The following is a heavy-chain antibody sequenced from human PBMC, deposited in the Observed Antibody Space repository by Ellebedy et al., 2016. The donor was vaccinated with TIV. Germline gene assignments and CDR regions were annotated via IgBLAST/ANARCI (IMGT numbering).Heavy chain of an antibody. CDR2: IYYSGST. D-gene: IGHD1-14*01. J-gene: IGHJ4*02. CDR1: GDSISSSSHY. CDR3: ASGGTSSKYFDH. Sequence: MPSETLSLTCTVSGDSISSSSHYWGWIRQPPGKGLEWLGSIYYSGSTYYNPSLKSRFTISVDTSKNQISLKLNSVTAADTAIYYCASGGTSSKYFDHWGQGTLVTVSS. V-gene: IGHV4-39*07.